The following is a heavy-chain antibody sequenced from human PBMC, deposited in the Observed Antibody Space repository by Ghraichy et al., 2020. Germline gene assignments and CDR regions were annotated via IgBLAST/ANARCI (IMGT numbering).Heavy chain of an antibody. D-gene: IGHD4-17*01. Sequence: GGSLRLSCAASGFRFSSYAMHWVRQAPGKGLEWVAVIWYDGSKKYYADSVKGRITISRDNSNNTLYLQMNSLRADDTAVYYCARTTVTPPRYYYGMDVWGQGTTVTVSS. V-gene: IGHV3-33*01. CDR3: ARTTVTPPRYYYGMDV. J-gene: IGHJ6*02. CDR1: GFRFSSYA. CDR2: IWYDGSKK.